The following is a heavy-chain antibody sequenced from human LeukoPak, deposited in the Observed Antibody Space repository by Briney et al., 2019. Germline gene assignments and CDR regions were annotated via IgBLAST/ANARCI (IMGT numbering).Heavy chain of an antibody. CDR2: IYYSGST. D-gene: IGHD1-1*01. J-gene: IGHJ2*01. V-gene: IGHV4-59*12. CDR1: GGSLSDYY. CDR3: ARGELEGYWYFDL. Sequence: PSETLSLTCTVSGGSLSDYYWTWVRQPPGKGLEWIGYIYYSGSTNYNPSLKSRVTISVDTSKNQFSLKLSSVTAADTAVYYCARGELEGYWYFDLWGRGTLVTVSS.